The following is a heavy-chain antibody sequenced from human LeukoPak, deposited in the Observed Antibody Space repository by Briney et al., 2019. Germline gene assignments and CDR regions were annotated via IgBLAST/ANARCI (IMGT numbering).Heavy chain of an antibody. CDR3: ARGSSLYDY. CDR2: VFYTGSF. Sequence: TSETLSLTCAVSGGSLSGSYWSWIRQFPGKGLEWIGFVFYTGSFNYNPSLKSRVRISVGASRNQFSLKLSSVTAADTAVYYCARGSSLYDYWGQGTLVTVSS. D-gene: IGHD6-13*01. V-gene: IGHV4-59*01. CDR1: GGSLSGSY. J-gene: IGHJ4*02.